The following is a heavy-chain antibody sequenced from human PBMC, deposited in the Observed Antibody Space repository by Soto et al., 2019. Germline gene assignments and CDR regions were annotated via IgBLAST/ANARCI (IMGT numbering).Heavy chain of an antibody. CDR1: GFTFSSYG. CDR3: ARSPSGLFMDV. CDR2: IWYDGSNK. V-gene: IGHV3-33*01. D-gene: IGHD3-10*01. J-gene: IGHJ6*02. Sequence: GGSLRLSCAASGFTFSSYGMHWVRQAPGKGLEWVAVIWYDGSNKYYADSVKGRFTISRDNSKNTLYLQMNSLRAEDTAVYYCARSPSGLFMDVWGQGTTVTVSS.